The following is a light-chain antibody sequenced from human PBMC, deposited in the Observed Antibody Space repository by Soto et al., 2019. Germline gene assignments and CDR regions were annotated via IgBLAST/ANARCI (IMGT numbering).Light chain of an antibody. CDR1: SGDVGAYNH. CDR3: TSYTSSSAPFV. CDR2: EVS. J-gene: IGLJ1*01. V-gene: IGLV2-14*01. Sequence: QPVLTQPASVSGSPGQSITISCTGTSGDVGAYNHVSWYQQHPGKAPKLMIYEVSNRPSGVSNRFSASKSGNTASLTISGLQAEDEADYYCTSYTSSSAPFVFGTGTKLTVL.